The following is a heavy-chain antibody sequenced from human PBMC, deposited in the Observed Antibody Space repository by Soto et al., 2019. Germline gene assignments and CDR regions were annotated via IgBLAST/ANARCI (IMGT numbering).Heavy chain of an antibody. CDR2: INSDGSST. CDR3: ARDFLGSSGWSYYYGMDV. CDR1: GFTFSSYW. V-gene: IGHV3-74*01. D-gene: IGHD6-19*01. Sequence: GSLRLSCAASGFTFSSYWMHWVRQAPGKGLVWVSRINSDGSSTSYADSVKGRFTISRDNAKNTLYLQMNSLRAEDTAVYYCARDFLGSSGWSYYYGMDVWGQGTTVTVSS. J-gene: IGHJ6*02.